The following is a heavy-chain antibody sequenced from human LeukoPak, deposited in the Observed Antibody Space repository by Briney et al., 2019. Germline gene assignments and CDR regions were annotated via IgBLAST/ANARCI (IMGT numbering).Heavy chain of an antibody. CDR2: ISAYNGTT. CDR1: GYTFTSYG. J-gene: IGHJ6*02. D-gene: IGHD3-16*02. Sequence: GASVKVSCKASGYTFTSYGISWVRQAPGQGLEWMGWISAYNGTTNYAQKLQGRVTMTTDTSTGTAYMELRSLRSDDTAVYYCARDRPYVWGSYRRNYYYYYGMDVWGQGTTVTVSS. V-gene: IGHV1-18*01. CDR3: ARDRPYVWGSYRRNYYYYYGMDV.